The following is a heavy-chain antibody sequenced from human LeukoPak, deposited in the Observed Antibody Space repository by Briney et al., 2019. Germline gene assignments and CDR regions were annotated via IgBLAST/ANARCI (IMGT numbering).Heavy chain of an antibody. CDR1: GFTFSSYA. J-gene: IGHJ4*02. CDR2: ISYEGSNK. CDR3: ARGTAAASGG. D-gene: IGHD6-13*01. V-gene: IGHV3-30-3*01. Sequence: GGSLRLSCAASGFTFSSYAMHWVRQAPGKGLEWVAVISYEGSNKYYADSVKGRFTISRDNSKNTLYLQMNSLRAEDTAVYYCARGTAAASGGWGQGTLVTVSS.